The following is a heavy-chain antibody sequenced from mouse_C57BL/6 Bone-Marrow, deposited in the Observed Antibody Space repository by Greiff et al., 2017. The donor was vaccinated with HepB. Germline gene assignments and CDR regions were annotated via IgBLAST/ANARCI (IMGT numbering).Heavy chain of an antibody. CDR3: ARGGYDYDDAIDY. V-gene: IGHV1-81*01. J-gene: IGHJ4*01. D-gene: IGHD2-4*01. Sequence: QVQLQQSGAELARPGASVKLSCKASGYTFTSYGISWVKQRTGQGLEWIGEIYPRSGNTYYNEKFKGKATLTADKSSSTAYMELSSLTSEDSAVYFCARGGYDYDDAIDYWGQGTSVTVSS. CDR2: IYPRSGNT. CDR1: GYTFTSYG.